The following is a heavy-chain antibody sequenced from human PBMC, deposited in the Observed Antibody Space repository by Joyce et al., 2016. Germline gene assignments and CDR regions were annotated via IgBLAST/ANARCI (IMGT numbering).Heavy chain of an antibody. Sequence: QVQLVQSGAEVKKPGASVKVSCKASGYTFTSYDINWVRLATGQGLEWMGWMNPNSGNRGSVQKFQGRVTMTRNTSISTAYMELSSLRSEDTAVYYCARERNFGDLSFDPWGQGTLVTVSS. V-gene: IGHV1-8*01. CDR2: MNPNSGNR. J-gene: IGHJ5*02. CDR1: GYTFTSYD. CDR3: ARERNFGDLSFDP. D-gene: IGHD4-17*01.